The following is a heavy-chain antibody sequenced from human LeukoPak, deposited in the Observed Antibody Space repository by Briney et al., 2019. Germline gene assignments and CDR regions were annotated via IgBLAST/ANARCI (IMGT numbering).Heavy chain of an antibody. CDR1: GYTFTGHY. CDR3: ARGLTGYSYGYYFDY. D-gene: IGHD5-18*01. CDR2: INPKNGGR. J-gene: IGHJ4*02. V-gene: IGHV1-2*02. Sequence: ASVKVSCKASGYTFTGHYIHWVRQAPGQGLEWMGWINPKNGGRDYPQKFQGRVTMTRDTSASTTYLEVSRLTSDDTAVYFCARGLTGYSYGYYFDYWGQGTLVTVSS.